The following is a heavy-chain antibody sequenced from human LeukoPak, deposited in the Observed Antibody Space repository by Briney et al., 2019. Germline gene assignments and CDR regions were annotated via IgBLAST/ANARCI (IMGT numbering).Heavy chain of an antibody. Sequence: SETLYLTCNMSGGSIGKYYWSWIRQSPVEGLEWIGNIYYSGSTNYNPSLESRVTISVDTSKNEFSLKMSSVTTADTAVYYCARSDSGGYYNEYWGQGALVTVSA. CDR2: IYYSGST. J-gene: IGHJ4*02. V-gene: IGHV4-59*01. CDR3: ARSDSGGYYNEY. D-gene: IGHD3-22*01. CDR1: GGSIGKYY.